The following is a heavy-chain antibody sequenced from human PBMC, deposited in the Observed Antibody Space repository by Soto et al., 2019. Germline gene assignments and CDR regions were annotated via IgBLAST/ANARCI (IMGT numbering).Heavy chain of an antibody. CDR3: ARDQDSGWGLDS. V-gene: IGHV4-4*02. J-gene: IGHJ4*02. D-gene: IGHD6-19*01. CDR2: IYHSGRT. CDR1: GGSISTDNW. Sequence: QVQVQESGPGLVKPSGTLSLTCVVSGGSISTDNWWSWVRQPPGKGLAWIGEIYHSGRTNYGPSLKSRVSISADTSKNQLSLQMTSVTAADTAVYYCARDQDSGWGLDSWGQGILVTVSS.